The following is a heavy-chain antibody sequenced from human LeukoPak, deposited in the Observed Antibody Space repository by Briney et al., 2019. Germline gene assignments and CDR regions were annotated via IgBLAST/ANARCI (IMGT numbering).Heavy chain of an antibody. D-gene: IGHD6-19*01. CDR2: INPNSGGT. V-gene: IGHV1-2*04. J-gene: IGHJ4*02. CDR1: GYTFTGYY. Sequence: ASVKVSCKASGYTFTGYYMHWVRQAPGQGLEWMGWINPNSGGTNYAQKFQGWVTMTRDTSISTAYMELSRLRSDDTAVYYCASELIAVADLYYFDYWGQGTLVTVSS. CDR3: ASELIAVADLYYFDY.